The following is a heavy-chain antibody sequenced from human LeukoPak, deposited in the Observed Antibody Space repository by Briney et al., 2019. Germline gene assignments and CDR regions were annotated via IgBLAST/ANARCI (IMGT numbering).Heavy chain of an antibody. CDR2: INPNSGGT. CDR3: ARDLSMTMVVTRDALDI. Sequence: ASVKVSCKASGYSFTGYYMHWVRQAPGQGLEWMGRINPNSGGTNYAQKFQGRVTMTRDTSISTAYMELSSLRSDDTAVYYCARDLSMTMVVTRDALDIWGQGTMDTVSS. CDR1: GYSFTGYY. V-gene: IGHV1-2*06. J-gene: IGHJ3*02. D-gene: IGHD4-23*01.